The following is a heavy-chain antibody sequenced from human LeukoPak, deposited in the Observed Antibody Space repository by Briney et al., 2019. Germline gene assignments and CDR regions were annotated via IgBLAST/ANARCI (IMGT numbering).Heavy chain of an antibody. CDR3: AKGGVPAATWFDP. J-gene: IGHJ5*02. Sequence: SQTLSLTCPVSGGSISSGGYYWSWIRQHPGKGLEWIGYIYYRGSTYYNPSLKSRVTISVDTSKNQFSLKLSSVTAADTAVYYCAKGGVPAATWFDPWGQGTLVTVSS. CDR1: GGSISSGGYY. CDR2: IYYRGST. D-gene: IGHD2-2*01. V-gene: IGHV4-31*03.